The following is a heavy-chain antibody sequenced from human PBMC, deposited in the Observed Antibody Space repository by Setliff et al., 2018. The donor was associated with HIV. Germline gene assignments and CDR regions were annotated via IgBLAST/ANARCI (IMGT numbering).Heavy chain of an antibody. Sequence: ASVKVSCKASGYTFTSYGISWVRQAPGQGLEWMGWISAYNGNTNYAQKLQGRVTMTTDTSTSTAYMELRSLRSDDTAVYYCARMIVLSTSSPPNAFDIWGQGTMVTVSS. CDR1: GYTFTSYG. CDR2: ISAYNGNT. CDR3: ARMIVLSTSSPPNAFDI. D-gene: IGHD3-22*01. V-gene: IGHV1-18*01. J-gene: IGHJ3*02.